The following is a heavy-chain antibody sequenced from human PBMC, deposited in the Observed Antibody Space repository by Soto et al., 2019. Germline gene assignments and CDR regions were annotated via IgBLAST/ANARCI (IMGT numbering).Heavy chain of an antibody. V-gene: IGHV4-39*01. CDR3: ARQDSSGWYALYYFDY. D-gene: IGHD6-19*01. J-gene: IGHJ4*02. CDR1: GGSISSSSYY. CDR2: IYYSGST. Sequence: SETLSLTCTVSGGSISSSSYYWGWIRQPPGKGLEWIGSIYYSGSTYYNPSLKSRVTISVDTSKNQFSLKLSSVTAADTAVYYCARQDSSGWYALYYFDYWGQGTLVTVSS.